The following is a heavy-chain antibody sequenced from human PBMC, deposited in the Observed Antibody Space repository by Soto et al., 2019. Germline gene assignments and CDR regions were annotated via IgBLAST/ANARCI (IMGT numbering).Heavy chain of an antibody. Sequence: QVQLVESGGGLVKPGGSLRLSCAASGFTFSDYYMSWIRQAPGKGLEWVSYISSSGSTIYYADSVKGRFTISRDNAKKSLYLQMNSLRAEDTAVYYCARDRGVLRYFDWPHHPIDYWGQGTLVTVSS. CDR2: ISSSGSTI. CDR1: GFTFSDYY. V-gene: IGHV3-11*01. J-gene: IGHJ4*02. CDR3: ARDRGVLRYFDWPHHPIDY. D-gene: IGHD3-9*01.